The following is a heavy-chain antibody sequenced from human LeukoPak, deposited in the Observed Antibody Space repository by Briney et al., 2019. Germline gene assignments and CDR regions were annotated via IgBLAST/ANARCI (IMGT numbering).Heavy chain of an antibody. CDR3: ARGDTAMVIGYYYYGMDV. CDR2: IDPDGSTT. Sequence: AGGSLRLSCAASGFTLNGYWMHWVRQAPGEGLVWVSRIDPDGSTTNYAESVKGRFTTSRDNAKNTVYLQMNSLRAEDTAVYYCARGDTAMVIGYYYYGMDVWGQGTTVTVSS. V-gene: IGHV3-74*01. CDR1: GFTLNGYW. D-gene: IGHD5-18*01. J-gene: IGHJ6*02.